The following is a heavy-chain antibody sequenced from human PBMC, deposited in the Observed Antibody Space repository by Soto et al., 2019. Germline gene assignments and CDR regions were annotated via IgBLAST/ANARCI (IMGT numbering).Heavy chain of an antibody. D-gene: IGHD5-12*01. V-gene: IGHV3-23*01. CDR1: GFTFSNYA. Sequence: EVQLLDSGGGLVQPGGSLRLSCAASGFTFSNYAMNWVRQAPGKGLDWVSAISGSGGSTYYADSVKGRFTISRDNSKNTLYLQMSSLRAEDRAGYYCAKGPLESGYDLKYWGQGTLVTVSS. CDR2: ISGSGGST. J-gene: IGHJ4*02. CDR3: AKGPLESGYDLKY.